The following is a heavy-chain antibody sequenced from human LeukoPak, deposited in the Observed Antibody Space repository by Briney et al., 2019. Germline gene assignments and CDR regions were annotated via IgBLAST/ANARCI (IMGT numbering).Heavy chain of an antibody. CDR3: AKDLITIISPVDY. Sequence: PGGSLRLSCAASGFTFSNYAMNWVRQAPGKGLEWVSSISGSGDSTYYADSVKGRFTTSRDNSKNTLSLQMNSLRAEDTAVYYCAKDLITIISPVDYWGQGTLVTVSS. CDR2: ISGSGDST. CDR1: GFTFSNYA. V-gene: IGHV3-23*01. J-gene: IGHJ4*02. D-gene: IGHD3-9*01.